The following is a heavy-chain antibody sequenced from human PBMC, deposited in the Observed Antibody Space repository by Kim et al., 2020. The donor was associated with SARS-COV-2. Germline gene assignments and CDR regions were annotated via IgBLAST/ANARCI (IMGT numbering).Heavy chain of an antibody. D-gene: IGHD6-13*01. CDR3: ARHRPIAAADDGMDV. V-gene: IGHV4-39*01. Sequence: PSLKRRVTISVDTSKNQCSRKRSCVTAADTAVYYCARHRPIAAADDGMDVWGQGTTVTVSS. J-gene: IGHJ6*02.